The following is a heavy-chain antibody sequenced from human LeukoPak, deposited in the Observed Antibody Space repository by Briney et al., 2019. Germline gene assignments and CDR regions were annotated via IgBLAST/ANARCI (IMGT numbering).Heavy chain of an antibody. J-gene: IGHJ6*03. CDR1: GGSISSHY. CDR3: ARDQMSDIAAAGAIFWGPKKPRTHYYMDV. V-gene: IGHV4-4*07. D-gene: IGHD6-13*01. Sequence: PSETLSLTCSVSGGSISSHYWSWIRQPTGKGLEWVGRLQSSGNTDYNPSLESRVTMSLDTSRNQFSLRLSSVTAADTAVYFCARDQMSDIAAAGAIFWGPKKPRTHYYMDVWGEGTTVTVSS. CDR2: LQSSGNT.